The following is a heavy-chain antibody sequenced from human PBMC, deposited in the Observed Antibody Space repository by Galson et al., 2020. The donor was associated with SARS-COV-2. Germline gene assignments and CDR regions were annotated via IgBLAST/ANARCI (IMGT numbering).Heavy chain of an antibody. D-gene: IGHD1-26*01. Sequence: GESQNTPRNGSGNSFSTHGNSRVPQMPGKGMEWMGRLDPSGSYTKYSTPFQGHVTIPADQSKSTAYLQLSSLKAPDTAIYYCARRGAWEPVSGLGLWGRGTLVTVAS. CDR3: ARRGAWEPVSGLGL. CDR1: GNSFSTHG. V-gene: IGHV5-10-1*01. J-gene: IGHJ4*02. CDR2: LDPSGSYT.